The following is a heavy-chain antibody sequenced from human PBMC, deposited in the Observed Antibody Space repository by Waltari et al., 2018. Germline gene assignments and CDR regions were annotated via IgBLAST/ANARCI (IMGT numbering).Heavy chain of an antibody. J-gene: IGHJ5*02. Sequence: QVQLQQWGAGLLKPSETLSLTCAVYGGSFSGYYWSWIRQPPGKGLEWIGEINQRGRTNYNPSLKSRVTRSVDTSKNQFSLKMSSVTAADTSVYYCAGGRMERGYSRWGWFDPWGQGTLVTVSS. CDR2: INQRGRT. V-gene: IGHV4-34*01. CDR3: AGGRMERGYSRWGWFDP. CDR1: GGSFSGYY. D-gene: IGHD1-1*01.